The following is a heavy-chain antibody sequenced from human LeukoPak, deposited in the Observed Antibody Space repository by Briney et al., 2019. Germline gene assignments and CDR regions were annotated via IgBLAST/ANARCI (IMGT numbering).Heavy chain of an antibody. Sequence: GGSLRLSCAASGFTFSSYSMNWIRQAPGKGLEWVSSISGGSTSIYYADSMKGRFTISRDNAKNSLYLQMNSLRAEDTAVYYCARWLDYWGQGTLVTVSS. CDR1: GFTFSSYS. V-gene: IGHV3-21*01. CDR2: ISGGSTSI. J-gene: IGHJ4*02. CDR3: ARWLDY.